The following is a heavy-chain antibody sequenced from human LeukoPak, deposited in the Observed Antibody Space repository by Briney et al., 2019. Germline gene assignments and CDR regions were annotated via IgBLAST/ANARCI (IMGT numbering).Heavy chain of an antibody. CDR1: GFSVSDYH. CDR3: ARGTSWGYDPNGFDI. J-gene: IGHJ3*02. CDR2: TRNKVNSDSK. V-gene: IGHV3-72*01. D-gene: IGHD5-12*01. Sequence: AGGSLRLSCAASGFSVSDYHMEWVRQAPGKGLEWVGRTRNKVNSDSKEYAASVNGRFTISRDNAKNSLYLQMNSLRDEDTAVYYCARGTSWGYDPNGFDIWGQGTMVTVSS.